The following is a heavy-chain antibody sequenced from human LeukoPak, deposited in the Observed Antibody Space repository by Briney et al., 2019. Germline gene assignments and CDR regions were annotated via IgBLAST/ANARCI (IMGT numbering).Heavy chain of an antibody. CDR1: GYTFTGYY. D-gene: IGHD6-6*01. CDR2: INPNSGDT. V-gene: IGHV1-2*02. J-gene: IGHJ4*02. Sequence: ASVKVSCKASGYTFTGYYMHWVRQAPGQGLEWMGWINPNSGDTNYAQKFQGRDTMTRDTSISTAYVELTSLRSDDTAVYYYAKARSRSSASSDYWGQGTLVTVSS. CDR3: AKARSRSSASSDY.